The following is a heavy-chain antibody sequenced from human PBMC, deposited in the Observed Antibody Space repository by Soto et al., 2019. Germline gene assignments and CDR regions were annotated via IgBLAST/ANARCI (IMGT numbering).Heavy chain of an antibody. CDR2: IYYSGTT. J-gene: IGHJ4*02. D-gene: IGHD1-26*01. Sequence: QVQLQESGPGLVKPSDTLSLTCAVSGYSISSSNWWGWIRQPPGKGLEWIGYIYYSGTTYYNPSLESRGTMSVDTSTNPFSLKLTSVTAVDTAVYYCARREIQGPIDYWGQGTLVTVSS. CDR3: ARREIQGPIDY. CDR1: GYSISSSNW. V-gene: IGHV4-28*01.